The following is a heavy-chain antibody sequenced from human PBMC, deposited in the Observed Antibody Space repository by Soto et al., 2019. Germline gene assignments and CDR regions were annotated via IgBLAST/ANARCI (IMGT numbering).Heavy chain of an antibody. CDR2: IYYSGTT. CDR1: GGSISNYY. Sequence: SETLSLTCTVSGGSISNYYWSWIREPPGKGLEWIGYIYYSGTTNYNPSLKSRVTISVDTSKNQFSLKLSSVTAADTAVYYCARGKTAAGKAIYYYFGMDVWGQGTTVTSP. D-gene: IGHD6-13*01. V-gene: IGHV4-59*01. J-gene: IGHJ6*02. CDR3: ARGKTAAGKAIYYYFGMDV.